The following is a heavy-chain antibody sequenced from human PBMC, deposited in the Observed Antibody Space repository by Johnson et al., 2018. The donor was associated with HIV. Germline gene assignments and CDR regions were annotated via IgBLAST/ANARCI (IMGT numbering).Heavy chain of an antibody. J-gene: IGHJ3*02. CDR3: AKGASITMIVAVVRAFDI. Sequence: QVQLVESGGGLVKPGGSLRLSCAASGFKFSDYHMSWIRQAPGKGLEWVAFIRYDGSNKYYADSVKGRFTISRDNSKNTLYLQMNSRRAEDTAVYYCAKGASITMIVAVVRAFDIWGQGTMVTVSS. V-gene: IGHV3-30*02. D-gene: IGHD3-22*01. CDR1: GFKFSDYH. CDR2: IRYDGSNK.